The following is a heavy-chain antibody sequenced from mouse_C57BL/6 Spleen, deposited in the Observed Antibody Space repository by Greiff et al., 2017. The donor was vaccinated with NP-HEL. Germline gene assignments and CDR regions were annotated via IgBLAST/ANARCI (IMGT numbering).Heavy chain of an antibody. V-gene: IGHV5-4*01. J-gene: IGHJ3*01. CDR2: ISDGGSYT. D-gene: IGHD3-3*01. Sequence: EVQGVESGGGLVKPGGSLKLSCAASGFTFSSYAMSWVRQTPEKRLEWVATISDGGSYTYYPDNVKGRFTISRDNAKNNLYLQMSHLKSEDTAMYYCASGDFDWGQGTLVTVSA. CDR1: GFTFSSYA. CDR3: ASGDFD.